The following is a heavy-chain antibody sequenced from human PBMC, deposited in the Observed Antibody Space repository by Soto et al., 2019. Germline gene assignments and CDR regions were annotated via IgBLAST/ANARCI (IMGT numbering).Heavy chain of an antibody. CDR3: AKDGKPIPYLTGYYRLGWFDP. Sequence: LRLSCAASGFTFSRYAMSWVRQAPGKGLEWVSAISGSGGSTYYADSVKGRFTISRDNSKNTLYLQMNSLRAEDTAVYYCAKDGKPIPYLTGYYRLGWFDPWGQGTLVTVSS. CDR1: GFTFSRYA. J-gene: IGHJ5*02. V-gene: IGHV3-23*01. CDR2: ISGSGGST. D-gene: IGHD3-9*01.